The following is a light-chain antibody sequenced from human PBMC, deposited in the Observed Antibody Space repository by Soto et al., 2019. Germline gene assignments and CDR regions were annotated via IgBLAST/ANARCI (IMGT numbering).Light chain of an antibody. CDR1: QSVRGN. CDR3: QQYNNWPWT. Sequence: EIVMKQSPATLSASPGERATLSCRASQSVRGNLAWYQQKPGQSPRLLIYGASSRATGIPVRFSGSGSGTEFTLTISSLQSEDFAVYYCQQYNNWPWTFGHGTKVDIK. V-gene: IGKV3-15*01. CDR2: GAS. J-gene: IGKJ1*01.